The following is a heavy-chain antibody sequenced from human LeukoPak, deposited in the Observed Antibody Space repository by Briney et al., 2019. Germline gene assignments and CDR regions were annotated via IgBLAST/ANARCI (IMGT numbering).Heavy chain of an antibody. CDR1: GYSFTSYW. V-gene: IGHV5-51*01. Sequence: GESLKISCKGSGYSFTSYWIAWVRQMPGKGLEWMGIIYPDDSDTRYSPSFQGQVTITADKSISTAYLQWSSLKPSDNAMYYCARQRRSSSWPNDYWGQGTLVTVSS. CDR2: IYPDDSDT. D-gene: IGHD6-13*01. J-gene: IGHJ4*02. CDR3: ARQRRSSSWPNDY.